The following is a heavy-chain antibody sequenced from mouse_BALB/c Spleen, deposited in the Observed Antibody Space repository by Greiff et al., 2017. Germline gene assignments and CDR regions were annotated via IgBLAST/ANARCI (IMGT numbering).Heavy chain of an antibody. CDR1: GYTFTSYW. Sequence: VKLMESGAELARPGASVKLSCKASGYTFTSYWMQWVKQRPGQGLEWIGAIYPGDGDTRYTQKFKGKATLTADKSSSTAYMQLSSLASEDSAVYYCAREKITTRGFAYWGQGTLVTVSA. CDR3: AREKITTRGFAY. CDR2: IYPGDGDT. D-gene: IGHD1-1*01. V-gene: IGHV1-87*01. J-gene: IGHJ3*01.